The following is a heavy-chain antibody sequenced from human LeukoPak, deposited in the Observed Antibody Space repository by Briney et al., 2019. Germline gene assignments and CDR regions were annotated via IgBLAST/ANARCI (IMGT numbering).Heavy chain of an antibody. CDR3: AKDWDDILTGFLDY. Sequence: GRFTISRDNSKTRLYLQMNSLRAEDTAVYYCAKDWDDILTGFLDYWGQGTLVTVSS. J-gene: IGHJ4*02. D-gene: IGHD3-9*01. V-gene: IGHV3-30*02.